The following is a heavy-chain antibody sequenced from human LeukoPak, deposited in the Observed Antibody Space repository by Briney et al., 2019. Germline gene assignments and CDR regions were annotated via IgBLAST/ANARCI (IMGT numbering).Heavy chain of an antibody. CDR2: ISSSSSTI. D-gene: IGHD6-6*01. Sequence: GSLRLSCAASGFACSSYSMNWVRQAPGKGLEWVSYISSSSSTIYYADSVKGRFTISRDNAKNSLYLQMNSLRAEDTAVYYCARDRGAARREATNWFDPWGQGTLVTVSS. J-gene: IGHJ5*02. V-gene: IGHV3-48*04. CDR3: ARDRGAARREATNWFDP. CDR1: GFACSSYS.